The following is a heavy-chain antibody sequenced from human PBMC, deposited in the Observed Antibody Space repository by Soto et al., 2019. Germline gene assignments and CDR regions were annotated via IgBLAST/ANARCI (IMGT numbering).Heavy chain of an antibody. CDR1: GGSFSGYY. Sequence: SETLSLTCAAYGGSFSGYYWTWIRQPPGKGLEWIGEINHSGTINFNPSLKSRLTISLDTSKKHFSLKLSSVTDADTAAYYCARADRTLVTSYSLDVWGQGTTVTVSS. CDR3: ARADRTLVTSYSLDV. CDR2: INHSGTI. J-gene: IGHJ6*02. V-gene: IGHV4-34*01. D-gene: IGHD2-21*02.